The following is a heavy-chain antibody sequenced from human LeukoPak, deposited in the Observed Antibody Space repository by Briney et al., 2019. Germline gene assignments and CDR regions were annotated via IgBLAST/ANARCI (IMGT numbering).Heavy chain of an antibody. J-gene: IGHJ4*02. CDR1: GGSFSGYY. CDR3: ARGSRTSGRWIVGASFDY. Sequence: KPSETLSLTCTVYGGSFSGYYWSWIRQPPGKGLEWIGEINHSGSTNYNPSLKSRVTISVDTSKNQFSLKLSSVTAADTAVYYCARGSRTSGRWIVGASFDYWGQGTLVTVSS. D-gene: IGHD1-26*01. V-gene: IGHV4-34*01. CDR2: INHSGST.